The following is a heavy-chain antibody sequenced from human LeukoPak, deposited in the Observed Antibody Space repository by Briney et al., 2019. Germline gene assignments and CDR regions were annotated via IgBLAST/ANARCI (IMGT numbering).Heavy chain of an antibody. D-gene: IGHD2-2*01. CDR2: IYYSGST. J-gene: IGHJ3*02. CDR3: AREFRDIVVVPAAMRGDAFDI. CDR1: GFIFSSYA. Sequence: GSLRLSCAASGFIFSSYAMSWVRQPPGKGLEWIGYIYYSGSTNYNPSLKSRVTISVDTSKNQFSLKLSSVTAADTAVYYCAREFRDIVVVPAAMRGDAFDIWGQGTMVTVSS. V-gene: IGHV4-59*01.